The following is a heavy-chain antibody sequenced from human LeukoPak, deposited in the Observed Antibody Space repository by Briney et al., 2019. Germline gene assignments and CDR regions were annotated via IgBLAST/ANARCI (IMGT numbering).Heavy chain of an antibody. CDR2: IYYSGST. CDR1: GGSISSSSYY. V-gene: IGHV4-39*07. CDR3: ARSRFKGVAGSINWFDP. J-gene: IGHJ5*02. D-gene: IGHD3-10*01. Sequence: SETLSLTCTVSGGSISSSSYYWGWIRQPPGKGLEWIGGIYYSGSTYYNPSLKSRVTISVDTSKNQFSLKLSSVTAADRAVYYCARSRFKGVAGSINWFDPWGQGTLVTVSS.